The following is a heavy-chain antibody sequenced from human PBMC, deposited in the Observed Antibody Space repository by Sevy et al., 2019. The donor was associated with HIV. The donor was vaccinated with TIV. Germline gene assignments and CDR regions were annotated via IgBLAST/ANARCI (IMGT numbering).Heavy chain of an antibody. J-gene: IGHJ4*02. CDR3: ATMHYGALDN. D-gene: IGHD4-17*01. Sequence: GGFLRLSCAASGFTVRSTYMTWVRQAPGKGLDWISVIESDGTTYYADSVKGRFTIARDNSRNTLYLQMNALSAEDTAVYYCATMHYGALDNWGQGTLVTVSS. CDR1: GFTVRSTY. V-gene: IGHV3-53*01. CDR2: IESDGTT.